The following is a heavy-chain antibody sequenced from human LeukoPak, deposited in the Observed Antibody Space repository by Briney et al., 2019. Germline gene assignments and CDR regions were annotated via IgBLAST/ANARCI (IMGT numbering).Heavy chain of an antibody. CDR3: ARESGWFGELGGDP. CDR1: GYTFTSYG. J-gene: IGHJ5*02. CDR2: ISAYNGNT. Sequence: ASVKVSCKASGYTFTSYGISWVRQAPGQGLEWMGWISAYNGNTNYAQKFQGRVTITADESTSTAYMELSSLRSEDTAVYYCARESGWFGELGGDPWGQGTLVTVSS. V-gene: IGHV1-18*01. D-gene: IGHD3-10*01.